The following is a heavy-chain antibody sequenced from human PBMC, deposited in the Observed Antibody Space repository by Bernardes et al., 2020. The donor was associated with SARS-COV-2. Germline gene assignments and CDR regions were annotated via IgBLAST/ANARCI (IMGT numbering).Heavy chain of an antibody. CDR1: GGTLSNYA. J-gene: IGHJ4*02. D-gene: IGHD2-15*01. CDR3: AGGYCSGDRCYSPETFNY. Sequence: SVKVSCKASGGTLSNYAISWLRQAPGQGLEWMGRFIPILNIANYAQKFQGRFTIVADTSTNTAHMELSSLKSEDTAVYYCAGGYCSGDRCYSPETFNYWGQGTLVTVSS. CDR2: FIPILNIA. V-gene: IGHV1-69*04.